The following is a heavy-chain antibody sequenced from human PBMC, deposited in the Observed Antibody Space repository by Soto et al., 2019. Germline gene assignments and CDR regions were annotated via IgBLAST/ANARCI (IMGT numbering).Heavy chain of an antibody. V-gene: IGHV4-39*01. Sequence: LETMSLTCTVSGDSIISLGCCWGWIRKPPGRGLEWIGSIHYSGNTYYNPSLKSRVTISVDTSKNQFSLKLSSVSAADTAVYYCARRRYGVFDFWGQGTLVTVS. CDR1: GDSIISLGCC. J-gene: IGHJ4*02. CDR3: ARRRYGVFDF. CDR2: IHYSGNT. D-gene: IGHD4-17*01.